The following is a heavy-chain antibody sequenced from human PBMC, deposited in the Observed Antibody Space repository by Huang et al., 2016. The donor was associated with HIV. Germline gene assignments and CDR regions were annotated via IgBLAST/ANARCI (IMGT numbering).Heavy chain of an antibody. Sequence: QVQLVQSGAEVKKPGSSVKVSCKASGGSFRNFAIGWVRPAPGQGLAWMGGIIPTLGTANYAQKFQGRVTIIADESTSTAYMELSSLRSEDTAVYYCATVDYYDTSGPQRGYFDNWGQGTLVTVSS. D-gene: IGHD3-22*01. J-gene: IGHJ4*02. CDR1: GGSFRNFA. CDR2: IIPTLGTA. CDR3: ATVDYYDTSGPQRGYFDN. V-gene: IGHV1-69*01.